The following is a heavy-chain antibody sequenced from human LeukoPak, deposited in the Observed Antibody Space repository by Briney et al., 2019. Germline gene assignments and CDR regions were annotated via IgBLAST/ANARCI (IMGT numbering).Heavy chain of an antibody. Sequence: PGGSLRLSCAASGFTFSDYYMSWIRQAPGKGLEWVSYISSSGSTIYYADSVKGRFTTSRDNAKNSLYLQMNSLRAEDTAVYYCARPYYYGSGSYYRYWGQGTLVTVSS. D-gene: IGHD3-10*01. CDR1: GFTFSDYY. CDR3: ARPYYYGSGSYYRY. V-gene: IGHV3-11*01. J-gene: IGHJ4*02. CDR2: ISSSGSTI.